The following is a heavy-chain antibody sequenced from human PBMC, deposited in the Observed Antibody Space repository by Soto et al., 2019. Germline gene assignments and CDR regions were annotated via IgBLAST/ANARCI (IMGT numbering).Heavy chain of an antibody. V-gene: IGHV1-69*13. CDR3: ARDAPGNYYDSSGYYLPIAY. J-gene: IGHJ4*02. D-gene: IGHD3-22*01. Sequence: GASVKVSCKASGGTFSSYAISWVRQAPGQGLEWMGGIVPIFGTANYAQKFQGRVTITADESTSTAYMELSSLRSEDTAVYYCARDAPGNYYDSSGYYLPIAYWGQGTLVTVSS. CDR1: GGTFSSYA. CDR2: IVPIFGTA.